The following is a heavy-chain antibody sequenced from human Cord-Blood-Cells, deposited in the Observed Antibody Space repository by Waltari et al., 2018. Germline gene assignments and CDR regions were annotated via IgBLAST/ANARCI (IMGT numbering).Heavy chain of an antibody. Sequence: QVQLQESGPGLVKPSQTLSLTCTVSGGSISSGGYYWSWIRPHPGKGLEWIVYIYYSGRPHSNAALKSRVTISVDTSKNQFSLKLSSVTAADTAVYYCAALRGNYDPWGQGTLVTGSS. J-gene: IGHJ5*02. CDR1: GGSISSGGYY. V-gene: IGHV4-31*03. CDR2: IYYSGRP. D-gene: IGHD4-4*01. CDR3: AALRGNYDP.